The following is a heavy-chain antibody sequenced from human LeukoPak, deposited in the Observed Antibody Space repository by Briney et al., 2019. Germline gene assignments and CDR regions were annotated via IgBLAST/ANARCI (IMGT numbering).Heavy chain of an antibody. J-gene: IGHJ4*02. CDR1: GFTFSSYS. CDR2: ISSSSSYI. D-gene: IGHD1-26*01. Sequence: PGGSLRLSCAASGFTFSSYSMNWVRQAPGKGLEWVSSISSSSSYIYYADSVKGRFTVSRDSSKNTLYLQMNSLRADDTAVYYCAKGLSESIYDALDSWGQGTLVTVSS. CDR3: AKGLSESIYDALDS. V-gene: IGHV3-21*04.